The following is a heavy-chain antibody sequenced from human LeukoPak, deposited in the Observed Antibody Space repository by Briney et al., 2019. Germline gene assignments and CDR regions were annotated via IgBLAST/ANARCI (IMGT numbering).Heavy chain of an antibody. D-gene: IGHD3-3*01. CDR3: ARHWSWLDP. V-gene: IGHV4-39*01. Sequence: GSLRLSCAASGFTVSSDHMSWVRQPPGKGLEWIGSIYYSGSTYYNPSLKSRVTISVDTSKNQFSLKLSSVTAADTAVYYCARHWSWLDPWGQGTLVTVSS. J-gene: IGHJ5*02. CDR1: GFTVSSDH. CDR2: IYYSGST.